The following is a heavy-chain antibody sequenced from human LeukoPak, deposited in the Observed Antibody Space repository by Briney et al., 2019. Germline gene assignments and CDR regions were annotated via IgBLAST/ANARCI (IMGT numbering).Heavy chain of an antibody. J-gene: IGHJ5*02. Sequence: PSETLSLTCAVSGYSISSGYYWGWIRQPPGKGLEWIGKIYHSGSTYYHPSLKSRVTISVDTSKNQFSLKLSSVTAADTAVYYCARHPIVLMVYALNWFDPWGQGTLVTVSS. CDR1: GYSISSGYY. CDR3: ARHPIVLMVYALNWFDP. D-gene: IGHD2-8*01. V-gene: IGHV4-38-2*01. CDR2: IYHSGST.